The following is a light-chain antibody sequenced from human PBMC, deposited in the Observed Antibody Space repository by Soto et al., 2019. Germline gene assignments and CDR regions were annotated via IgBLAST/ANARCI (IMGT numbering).Light chain of an antibody. CDR2: GAS. V-gene: IGKV3-20*01. CDR3: QLTAT. CDR1: QSVSSSY. J-gene: IGKJ4*01. Sequence: EIVLTQSPGTLSLSPGERATLSCRASQSVSSSYLAWYQQKPGQAPRLLIYGASSRATGIPDRFSGSGSGTDFTLTISRLEPEDFAVYYCQLTATFGGGTKVEIK.